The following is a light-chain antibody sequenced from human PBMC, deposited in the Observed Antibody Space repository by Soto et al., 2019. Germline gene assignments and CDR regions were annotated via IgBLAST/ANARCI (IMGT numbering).Light chain of an antibody. Sequence: QAVVTQPASVSGSPRQSITISCTGTSSDVGGYNYVSWYQQHPGKAPKLMIYEVSNRPSGVSNRFSGSKSGNTASLTISGLQAEDEADYYCSSYTSSSVVVFGGGTKLTVL. CDR2: EVS. CDR1: SSDVGGYNY. CDR3: SSYTSSSVVV. J-gene: IGLJ2*01. V-gene: IGLV2-14*01.